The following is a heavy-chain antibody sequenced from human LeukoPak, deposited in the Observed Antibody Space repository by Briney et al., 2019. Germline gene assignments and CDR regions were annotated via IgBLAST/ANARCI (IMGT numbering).Heavy chain of an antibody. CDR1: GGSISSYY. CDR3: ARMGGPGITMVRGVKENY. V-gene: IGHV4-59*08. CDR2: IYYSGST. Sequence: PSETLSLTCTVSGGSISSYYWSWIRQPPGKGLEWIGYIYYSGSTNYNPSLKSRVTISVDTSKNQFSLKLSSVTAADTAVYYCARMGGPGITMVRGVKENYWGQGTLVTVSS. D-gene: IGHD3-10*01. J-gene: IGHJ4*02.